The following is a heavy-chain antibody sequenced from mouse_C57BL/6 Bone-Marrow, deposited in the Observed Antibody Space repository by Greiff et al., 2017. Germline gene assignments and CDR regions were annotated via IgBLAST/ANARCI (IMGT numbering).Heavy chain of an antibody. CDR2: IYPGSGST. CDR1: GYTFTSYW. J-gene: IGHJ4*01. Sequence: VQLQQPGAELVKPGASVKMSCKASGYTFTSYWITWVKQRPGQGLEWIGDIYPGSGSTNYNEKFKSKATLTVETSSSTAYMQLSSLTSEDSAVYYWASAKSSDVGGAMDYWGQGTSVTVSS. V-gene: IGHV1-55*01. D-gene: IGHD1-3*01. CDR3: ASAKSSDVGGAMDY.